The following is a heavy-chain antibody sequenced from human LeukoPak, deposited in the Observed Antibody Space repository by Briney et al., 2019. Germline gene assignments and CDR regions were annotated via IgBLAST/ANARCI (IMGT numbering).Heavy chain of an antibody. V-gene: IGHV1-69*13. CDR2: IIPIFGTA. CDR3: ASLGATGYYYYYYYMDV. Sequence: SVKVSCKASGGTFSSYAISWVRQAPGQGLEWMGGIIPIFGTANYAQKFQGRVTITADESTSTAYMELSSLRSEDTAVYYCASLGATGYYYYYYYMDVWGKGTTVTVS. CDR1: GGTFSSYA. D-gene: IGHD1-26*01. J-gene: IGHJ6*03.